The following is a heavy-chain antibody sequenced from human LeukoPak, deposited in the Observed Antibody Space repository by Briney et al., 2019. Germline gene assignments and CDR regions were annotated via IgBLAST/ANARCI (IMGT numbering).Heavy chain of an antibody. CDR3: ARDEKLNDYGDSYNWFDP. Sequence: GGSLRLSCAASGFTFSSYWMHWVRQAPGKGLVWVSRINSDGSSTSYADSVKGRFTISRDNAKNTLYLQMNSLRAEDTAVYYCARDEKLNDYGDSYNWFDPWGQGTLVTVSS. CDR2: INSDGSST. D-gene: IGHD4-17*01. V-gene: IGHV3-74*01. CDR1: GFTFSSYW. J-gene: IGHJ5*02.